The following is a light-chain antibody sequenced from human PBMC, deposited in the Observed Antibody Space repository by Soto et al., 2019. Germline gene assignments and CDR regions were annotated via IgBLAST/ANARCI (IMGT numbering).Light chain of an antibody. J-gene: IGLJ1*01. CDR2: DVN. CDR1: GTDFGAYDY. CDR3: SSYTSSSIVYV. V-gene: IGLV2-14*03. Sequence: QSVLTQPVSASGSPGQSITISCTGTGTDFGAYDYVSWYQQHPGKAPKLVIYDVNNRPSGVSSRFSGSKSGNTASLTISGLQAEDEADYYCSSYTSSSIVYVFGTGTKVTVL.